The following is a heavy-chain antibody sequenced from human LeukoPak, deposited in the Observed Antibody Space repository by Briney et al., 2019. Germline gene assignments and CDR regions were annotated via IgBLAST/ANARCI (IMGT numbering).Heavy chain of an antibody. Sequence: ASVKVSCKASGGTFSSYAISWVRQGPGQGLEWMGGIIPIFGTANYAQKFQGRVAMTRDMSTSTVYMELSSLRSEDTAVYYCAGGLGWAPGWFDPWGQGTLVTVSS. CDR3: AGGLGWAPGWFDP. J-gene: IGHJ5*02. CDR1: GGTFSSYA. V-gene: IGHV1-69*05. D-gene: IGHD1-26*01. CDR2: IIPIFGTA.